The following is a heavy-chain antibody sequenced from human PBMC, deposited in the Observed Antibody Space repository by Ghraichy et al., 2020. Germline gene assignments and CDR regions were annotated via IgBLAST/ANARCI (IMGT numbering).Heavy chain of an antibody. D-gene: IGHD2-2*01. Sequence: SETLSLTCTVSGGSIRNNNYYWGWIRQPPEKGLEWVATMYYSGSTFYNPSLESRVTMSVDTSRNRFSLKLSSLTAADTAIYYCARHLRYCASASCFYMDVWGKGTTVTVSS. J-gene: IGHJ6*03. CDR2: MYYSGST. V-gene: IGHV4-39*01. CDR1: GGSIRNNNYY. CDR3: ARHLRYCASASCFYMDV.